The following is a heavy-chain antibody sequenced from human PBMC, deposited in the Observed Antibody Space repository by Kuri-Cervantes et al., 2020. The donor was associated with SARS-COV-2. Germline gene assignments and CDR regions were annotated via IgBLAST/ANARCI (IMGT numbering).Heavy chain of an antibody. Sequence: ASVKVSCKASGYTFKTYGISWVRQAPGRGLEWMGYINPYNGNTNYAQIIQGRVTLTTDTSTNTVYLELRSLRSFDTAVYYCARDRPEKTTIFWSGYQTVHFDYWGQGTLVTVSS. V-gene: IGHV1-18*01. CDR3: ARDRPEKTTIFWSGYQTVHFDY. CDR2: INPYNGNT. D-gene: IGHD3-3*01. CDR1: GYTFKTYG. J-gene: IGHJ4*02.